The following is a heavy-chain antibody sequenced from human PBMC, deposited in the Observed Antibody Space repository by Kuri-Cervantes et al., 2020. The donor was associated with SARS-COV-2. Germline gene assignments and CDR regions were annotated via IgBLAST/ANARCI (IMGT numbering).Heavy chain of an antibody. D-gene: IGHD1-26*01. CDR1: GYSISSNNW. CDR3: ARDINPVGALDY. CDR2: IYHSGST. Sequence: SETLSLTCAVSGYSISSNNWWGWIRQPPGKGLEWIGSIYHSGSTYYNPSLKSRVTISVDTSKNQFSLKLSSVTAADTAVYYCARDINPVGALDYWGQGTLVTVSS. J-gene: IGHJ4*02. V-gene: IGHV4-38-2*02.